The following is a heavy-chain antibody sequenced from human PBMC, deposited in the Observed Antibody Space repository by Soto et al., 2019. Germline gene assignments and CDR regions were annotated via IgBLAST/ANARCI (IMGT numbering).Heavy chain of an antibody. V-gene: IGHV3-23*01. CDR2: ISGSGGST. Sequence: GGSLRLSCAASGFTFSSYAMSWVRQAPGKGLEWVSAISGSGGSTYYADSVKGRFTISRDNSKNTLYLQMNSLRAEDTAVYYCAKSEILWFGELLYPNAFDDSGQGTLVTVSS. CDR1: GFTFSSYA. J-gene: IGHJ4*02. CDR3: AKSEILWFGELLYPNAFDD. D-gene: IGHD3-10*01.